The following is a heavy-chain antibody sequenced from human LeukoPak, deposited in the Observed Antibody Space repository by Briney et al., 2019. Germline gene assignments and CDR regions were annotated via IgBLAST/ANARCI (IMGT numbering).Heavy chain of an antibody. CDR2: ISGSGGST. D-gene: IGHD2-2*01. J-gene: IGHJ1*01. CDR1: GFTFSSYA. CDR3: AKAIVVVPAASRSLYFQH. Sequence: GGSLRLSCAASGFTFSSYAMSWVRQAPGKGLEWVSAISGSGGSTYYADSVKGRFTNSRDNSKNTLYLQMNSLRAEDTAVYYCAKAIVVVPAASRSLYFQHWGQGTLVTVSS. V-gene: IGHV3-23*01.